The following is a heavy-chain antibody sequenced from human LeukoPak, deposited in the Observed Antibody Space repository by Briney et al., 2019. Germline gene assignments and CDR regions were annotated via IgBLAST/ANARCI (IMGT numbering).Heavy chain of an antibody. D-gene: IGHD3-22*01. J-gene: IGHJ4*02. CDR2: ISYDGSNK. Sequence: GGSLRLSCAASGFTFSSYGMHWVRQAPGKGLEWVAVISYDGSNKYYADSVKGRFTISRDNSKNTLYLQMNSLKAEDTAVYYCAKAFYYYDSSGLIDYWGQGTLVTVSS. CDR1: GFTFSSYG. CDR3: AKAFYYYDSSGLIDY. V-gene: IGHV3-30*18.